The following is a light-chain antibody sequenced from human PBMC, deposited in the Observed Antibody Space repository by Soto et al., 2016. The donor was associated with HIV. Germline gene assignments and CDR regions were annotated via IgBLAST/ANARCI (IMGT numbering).Light chain of an antibody. J-gene: IGKJ2*01. CDR1: QDITSY. CDR3: QQYNSYSYT. Sequence: DIQLTQSPSFLSASVGDRVTITCRASQDITSYLSWYQQKPGKAPKLLIYKASSLESGVPSRFSGSGSGTEFTLTISSLQPDDFATYYCQQYNSYSYTFGQGTKLEIK. CDR2: KAS. V-gene: IGKV1-5*03.